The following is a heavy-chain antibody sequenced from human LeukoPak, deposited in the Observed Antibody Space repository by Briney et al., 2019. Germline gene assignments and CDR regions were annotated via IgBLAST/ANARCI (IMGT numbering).Heavy chain of an antibody. CDR1: GYTFTVYY. CDR3: ARDQIAAAGKGDY. D-gene: IGHD6-13*01. Sequence: ASVTVSCTASGYTFTVYYMHWVRQAPGHGLEWMGRINPNSGGTNYAQKFQGRVTMTRDTSISTVYMELSRLRSDDTAVYYCARDQIAAAGKGDYWGQGTLVTVSS. CDR2: INPNSGGT. V-gene: IGHV1-2*02. J-gene: IGHJ4*02.